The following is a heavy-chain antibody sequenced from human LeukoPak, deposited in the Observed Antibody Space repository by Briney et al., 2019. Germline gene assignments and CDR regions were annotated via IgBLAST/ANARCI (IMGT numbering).Heavy chain of an antibody. CDR1: GYTFTSFD. D-gene: IGHD2-2*01. CDR2: MNPNSGNT. J-gene: IGHJ4*02. CDR3: ARTCSGTSCSDFDY. Sequence: ASVKVSCKASGYTFTSFDINWVRHATGQGLESMGWMNPNSGNTGYAQKFQGRVTMTRSTSISTAYMELNSLKSEDTAVYYCARTCSGTSCSDFDYWGQGTLVTVSS. V-gene: IGHV1-8*01.